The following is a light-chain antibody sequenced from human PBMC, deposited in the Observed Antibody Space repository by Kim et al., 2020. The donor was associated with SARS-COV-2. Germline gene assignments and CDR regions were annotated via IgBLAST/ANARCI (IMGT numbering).Light chain of an antibody. V-gene: IGLV2-23*02. J-gene: IGLJ1*01. CDR1: SSDVGTSNL. Sequence: QSITISCTGTSSDVGTSNLVSWYQQHPGEAPKLLIYEVTKRPSGVSDRFSGSKSGNTASLTISGLQAEDEADYYCCSSVGSSGYVFGIGTKVTVL. CDR3: CSSVGSSGYV. CDR2: EVT.